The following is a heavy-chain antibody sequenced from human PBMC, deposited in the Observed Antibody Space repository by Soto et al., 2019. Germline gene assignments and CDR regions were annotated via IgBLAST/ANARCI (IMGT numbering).Heavy chain of an antibody. V-gene: IGHV1-2*02. CDR2: INPNSGGT. Sequence: ASVKVSCKASGYTFTGYYMHWVRQAPGQGLEWMGWINPNSGGTNYAQKFQGRVTMTRDTSISTAYMELSRLRSDDTAVYYCARDMRLGEISFPLSWSANYYFDYWGQGTLVTVSS. J-gene: IGHJ4*02. CDR1: GYTFTGYY. D-gene: IGHD3-16*02. CDR3: ARDMRLGEISFPLSWSANYYFDY.